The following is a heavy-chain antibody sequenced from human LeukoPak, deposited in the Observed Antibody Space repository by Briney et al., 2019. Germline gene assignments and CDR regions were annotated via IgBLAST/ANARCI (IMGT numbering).Heavy chain of an antibody. CDR2: ISSSSSYI. Sequence: GRSLRLSCVASGFTFNTYTMNWVRQAPGKGLEWVSSISSSSSYIYYADSVKGRFTISRDNAKNSLYLQMNSLRAEDTAVYYCARQLPLDYWGQGTLVTVSS. CDR3: ARQLPLDY. CDR1: GFTFNTYT. J-gene: IGHJ4*02. V-gene: IGHV3-21*01. D-gene: IGHD2-2*01.